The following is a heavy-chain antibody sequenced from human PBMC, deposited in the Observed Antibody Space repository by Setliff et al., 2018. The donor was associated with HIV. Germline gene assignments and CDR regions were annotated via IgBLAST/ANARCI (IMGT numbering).Heavy chain of an antibody. Sequence: ASVKVSCKTFGYYFNIDYIHWVRQAPGQGLDWMGGIIPILGVANYAQRFQGKVTITADKSTSTAYMELTSLRFDDTAMYYCVRGVQSPPHYSYYYMDVWGEGTMVTVSS. D-gene: IGHD3-3*01. V-gene: IGHV1-69*10. CDR2: IIPILGVA. CDR1: GYYFNIDY. J-gene: IGHJ6*03. CDR3: VRGVQSPPHYSYYYMDV.